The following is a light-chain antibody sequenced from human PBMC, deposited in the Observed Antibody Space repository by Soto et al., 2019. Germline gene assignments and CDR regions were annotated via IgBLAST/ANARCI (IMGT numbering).Light chain of an antibody. Sequence: EVVLTQSPGTLSLSPGDRVTLSCRASQSFSSYYLAWYQQKPGQAPRLLIYGASSRAPGTPDRFSGSWSGTDLRRTIRRLEPEGFAVHFFLRYGSSVTFGGGTQVEIK. CDR1: QSFSSYY. V-gene: IGKV3-20*01. CDR2: GAS. J-gene: IGKJ4*01. CDR3: LRYGSSVT.